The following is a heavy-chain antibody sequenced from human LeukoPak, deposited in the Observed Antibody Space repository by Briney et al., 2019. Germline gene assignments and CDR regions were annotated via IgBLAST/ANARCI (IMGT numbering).Heavy chain of an antibody. D-gene: IGHD5-24*01. J-gene: IGHJ4*02. Sequence: SESLSLTCAVYGGSFSGYDWGWIRQPPGKGLEWIGEINHSGSTNYNPSLKSRVNISVHTSKHQSSRKLSSVPAADPAVYYCARSSRWQRDFDYWGQGTLVTVSS. V-gene: IGHV4-34*01. CDR2: INHSGST. CDR1: GGSFSGYD. CDR3: ARSSRWQRDFDY.